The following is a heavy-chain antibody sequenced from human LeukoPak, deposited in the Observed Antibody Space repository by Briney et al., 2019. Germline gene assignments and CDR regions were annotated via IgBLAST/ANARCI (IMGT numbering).Heavy chain of an antibody. CDR1: GGSISRYY. V-gene: IGHV4-4*07. CDR2: IYTSGST. CDR3: ARDYYGSGNSNWFDP. J-gene: IGHJ5*02. D-gene: IGHD3-10*01. Sequence: SETLSLSCTVSGGSISRYYWSWIRQPAGTGLHSIRRIYTSGSTNYNPSLKSRVTMSVDTSKNQFSLKLSSVTAADTAVYYCARDYYGSGNSNWFDPWGQGTLVTVSS.